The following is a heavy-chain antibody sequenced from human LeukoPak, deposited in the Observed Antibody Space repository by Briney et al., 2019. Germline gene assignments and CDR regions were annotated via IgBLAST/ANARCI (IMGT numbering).Heavy chain of an antibody. CDR3: ARRNYDVLAGYLFDY. Sequence: GESLKISCKGSGYSFTSYWIGWVRQMPGKGLEWMGIIYPADSDTRYSPSFQGQVTISADKSISTAYLQWSSLKASDTAMYFCARRNYDVLAGYLFDYWGQGTLVTVSS. CDR2: IYPADSDT. CDR1: GYSFTSYW. J-gene: IGHJ4*02. D-gene: IGHD3-9*01. V-gene: IGHV5-51*01.